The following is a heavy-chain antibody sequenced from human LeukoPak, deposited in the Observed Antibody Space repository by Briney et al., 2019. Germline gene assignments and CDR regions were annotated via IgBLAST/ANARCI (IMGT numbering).Heavy chain of an antibody. CDR2: ISSSGSTI. V-gene: IGHV3-48*03. J-gene: IGHJ6*02. D-gene: IGHD2-2*01. CDR3: ARLYCSSTSCYGVSGMDV. Sequence: PGGSLRLSCAASGFTFSSYEMNWVRQAPGKGLEWVSYISSSGSTIYYADSVKGRFTISRDNAKNSLYLQMNSLRAEDTVAYYCARLYCSSTSCYGVSGMDVWGQGTTVTVSS. CDR1: GFTFSSYE.